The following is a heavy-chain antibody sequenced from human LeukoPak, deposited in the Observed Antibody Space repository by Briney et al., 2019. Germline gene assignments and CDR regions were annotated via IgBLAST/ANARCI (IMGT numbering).Heavy chain of an antibody. D-gene: IGHD2-2*02. CDR1: GGSFSGYY. V-gene: IGHV4-34*01. J-gene: IGHJ4*02. CDR2: INHSGST. CDR3: ARGRLLYERGCGY. Sequence: SETLSLTCAVYGGSFSGYYWSWIRQPPGKGLEWIGEINHSGSTNYIPSLKSRVTISVDTSKNQFSLKLSSVTAADTAVYYCARGRLLYERGCGYWGQGTLVTVSS.